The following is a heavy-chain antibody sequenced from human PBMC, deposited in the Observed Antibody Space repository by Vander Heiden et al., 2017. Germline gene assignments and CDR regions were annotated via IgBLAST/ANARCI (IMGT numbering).Heavy chain of an antibody. CDR3: ARDPKLYGAFGPYFDY. D-gene: IGHD2-15*01. CDR1: GFPFRSYT. J-gene: IGHJ4*02. V-gene: IGHV3-48*02. CDR2: ISATGVTI. Sequence: EVQLVQSGGGLVQPGGSLRLSCGASGFPFRSYTRTWVRQTPGKGLEWISYISATGVTIYYSQSVEGRFTISRDNVKNSLYLQMNNLRDDDTGVYYCARDPKLYGAFGPYFDYWGQGVLVTVAS.